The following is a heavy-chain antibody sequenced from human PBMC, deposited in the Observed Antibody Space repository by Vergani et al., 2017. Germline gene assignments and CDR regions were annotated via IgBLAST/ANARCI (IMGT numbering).Heavy chain of an antibody. J-gene: IGHJ4*02. V-gene: IGHV3-48*01. CDR1: GFTFSSYS. D-gene: IGHD3-16*01. Sequence: EVQLVESGGGLVQPGGSLRLSCAASGFTFSSYSMNWVRQAPGKGLEWVSYISSSSSTIYYADSVKGRFTISRDNAKNTLYLQMNSLRAEDTAVYYCAKWAVRGTYYFDYWGQGTLVTVSS. CDR3: AKWAVRGTYYFDY. CDR2: ISSSSSTI.